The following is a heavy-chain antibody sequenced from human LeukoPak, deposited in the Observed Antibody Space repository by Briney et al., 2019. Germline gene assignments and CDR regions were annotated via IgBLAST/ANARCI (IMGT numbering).Heavy chain of an antibody. Sequence: GGSLRLSCAASGFTFSTYAMHWVRQAPGMGLEWVAVISYDGSNKYYADSVKGRFTISRDDSKNTLYLQMNSLRAEDTAVYYCARRAYYYDSSGLDAFDIWGQGTMVTVSS. J-gene: IGHJ3*02. CDR3: ARRAYYYDSSGLDAFDI. CDR1: GFTFSTYA. D-gene: IGHD3-22*01. V-gene: IGHV3-30*04. CDR2: ISYDGSNK.